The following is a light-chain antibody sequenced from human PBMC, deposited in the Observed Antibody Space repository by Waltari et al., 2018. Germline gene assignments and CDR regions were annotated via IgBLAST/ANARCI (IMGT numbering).Light chain of an antibody. Sequence: DIQMTQSPSTLSASVGDRVTITCRASERISIWLAWYQQRPGTAPKLLIYKPSSLESGVPARFSGSGSGTEFTLTISSLQPDDFATYYCQQYNSYPWTFGQGTKVEIK. CDR3: QQYNSYPWT. V-gene: IGKV1-5*03. CDR1: ERISIW. CDR2: KPS. J-gene: IGKJ1*01.